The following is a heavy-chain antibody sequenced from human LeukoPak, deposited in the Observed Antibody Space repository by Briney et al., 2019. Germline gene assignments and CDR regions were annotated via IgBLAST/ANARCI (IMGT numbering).Heavy chain of an antibody. J-gene: IGHJ3*02. V-gene: IGHV4-38-2*02. Sequence: SETLSLTCTVSNYSISSGYYWAWIRQPPGKGLEWIGNIYYSGNTYYNPSLKSRVSLSVGTSENQFSLKLSSVTAADTAVYYCAGTYSLYDPFDIWGQGTMVTVSS. CDR2: IYYSGNT. CDR1: NYSISSGYY. CDR3: AGTYSLYDPFDI. D-gene: IGHD6-13*01.